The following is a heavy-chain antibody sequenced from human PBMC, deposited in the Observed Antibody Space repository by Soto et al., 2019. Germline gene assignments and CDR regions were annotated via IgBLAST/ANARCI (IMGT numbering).Heavy chain of an antibody. CDR2: ITPILAVT. V-gene: IGHV1-69*02. Sequence: QVPLVQSGAEVKKPGSPVKVSCKASGAIFVSYTITWVRQAPGQGLEWMGKITPILAVTHYAQKFQGRVTITAEESTSTAYMEVSSLTSEDPAVYYCAVEAYYAAGSHFGGFDPWGQGTLVTVSS. CDR1: GAIFVSYT. J-gene: IGHJ5*02. D-gene: IGHD3-10*01. CDR3: AVEAYYAAGSHFGGFDP.